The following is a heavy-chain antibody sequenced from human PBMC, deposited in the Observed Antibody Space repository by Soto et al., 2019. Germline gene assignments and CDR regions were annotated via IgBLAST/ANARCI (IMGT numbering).Heavy chain of an antibody. CDR1: GYTFSSYA. V-gene: IGHV1-3*01. Sequence: QVQLVQSGAEVKKPGASVMVSCKASGYTFSSYAMHWVRKAPGQRLEWMVWINAGNGYTKYSQKFQGRVTITRDTSASTVYMELSSLRSEDTAVYYCARVGDDCSTTSCYIIEYWGQRRLVTGYS. CDR3: ARVGDDCSTTSCYIIEY. CDR2: INAGNGYT. J-gene: IGHJ4*02. D-gene: IGHD2-2*02.